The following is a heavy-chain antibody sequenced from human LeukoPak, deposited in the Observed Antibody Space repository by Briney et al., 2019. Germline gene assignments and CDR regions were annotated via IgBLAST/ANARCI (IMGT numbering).Heavy chain of an antibody. J-gene: IGHJ3*02. CDR2: ISVYTGNT. CDR1: GYTFTNYG. D-gene: IGHD6-13*01. V-gene: IGHV1-18*01. CDR3: AREGDSSSWREDAFDI. Sequence: GASVKVSCKASGYTFTNYGISWVRQAPGQGLEWMGWISVYTGNTNYAQKLQGRVTMTTDTSTSTAYMELRSLRSDDTAVYYCAREGDSSSWREDAFDIWGQGTMVTVSS.